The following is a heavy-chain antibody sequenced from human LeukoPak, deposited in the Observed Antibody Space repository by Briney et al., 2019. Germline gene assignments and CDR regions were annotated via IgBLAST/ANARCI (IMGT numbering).Heavy chain of an antibody. J-gene: IGHJ3*02. D-gene: IGHD1-26*01. CDR2: IYHSGST. V-gene: IGHV4-38-2*01. Sequence: SETLSLTCAVSGYSISSGYYWGWIRQPPGKGLEWIGSIYHSGSTHYNPSLKSRVTISVDTSKNQFSLKLSSVTAADTAVYYCARPIGDAFDIWGQGTMVTVSS. CDR1: GYSISSGYY. CDR3: ARPIGDAFDI.